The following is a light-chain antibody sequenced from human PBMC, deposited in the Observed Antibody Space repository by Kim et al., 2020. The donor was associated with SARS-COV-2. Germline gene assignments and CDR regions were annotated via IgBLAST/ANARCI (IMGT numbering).Light chain of an antibody. CDR2: GKN. V-gene: IGLV3-19*01. Sequence: SSELTQDPAVSVALGQTVSITCQGDSLRSYYASWYQQKPGQAPVLVIYGKNNRPSGNPDRFSGSSSGNTASLTITGAQAEEEADYYCNSRDSSGNHVVLG. CDR3: NSRDSSGNHVV. CDR1: SLRSYY. J-gene: IGLJ2*01.